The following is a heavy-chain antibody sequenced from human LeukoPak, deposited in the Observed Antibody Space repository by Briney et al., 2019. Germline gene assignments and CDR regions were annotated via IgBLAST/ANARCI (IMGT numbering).Heavy chain of an antibody. D-gene: IGHD3-9*01. CDR2: INGDGRNI. J-gene: IGHJ6*02. Sequence: GGSLRLSCAASGFTFSSYAMSWVRQAPGKGLVWVSRINGDGRNINYADSVRGRFTISRDNAKNTLFLQMNTLRVEDTAVYYCTRDLMDYDVSTGLHHYYMDVWGQGTTVTVSS. V-gene: IGHV3-74*01. CDR1: GFTFSSYA. CDR3: TRDLMDYDVSTGLHHYYMDV.